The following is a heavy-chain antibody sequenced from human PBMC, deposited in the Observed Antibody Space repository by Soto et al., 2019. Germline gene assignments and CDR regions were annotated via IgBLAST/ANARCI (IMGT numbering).Heavy chain of an antibody. V-gene: IGHV3-74*03. D-gene: IGHD2-21*02. J-gene: IGHJ3*02. CDR3: VVVVVTAAGTETFHM. Sequence: EVQLVESGGGLVQPGGSLRLSCAASGFSFTNDWLHWVRQAPVQGLVWVSRIDNSGSGTTYADSVKGRFTISRDNAKNTLYLQMNSLRVEDTAMYYCVVVVVTAAGTETFHMCGQGIMVTVSS. CDR2: IDNSGSGT. CDR1: GFSFTNDW.